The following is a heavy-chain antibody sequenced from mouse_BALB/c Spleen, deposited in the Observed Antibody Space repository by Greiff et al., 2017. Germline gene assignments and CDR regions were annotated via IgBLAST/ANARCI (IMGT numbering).Heavy chain of an antibody. CDR1: GYTFTSYW. CDR3: ASWASWFAY. J-gene: IGHJ3*01. CDR2: INPSTGYT. V-gene: IGHV1-7*01. D-gene: IGHD4-1*01. Sequence: VQLQQSGAELAKPGASVKMSCKASGYTFTSYWMHWVKQRPGQGLEWIGYINPSTGYTEYNQKFKDKATLTADKSSSTAYMQLSSLTSEDSAVYYCASWASWFAYSGQGTLVTVSA.